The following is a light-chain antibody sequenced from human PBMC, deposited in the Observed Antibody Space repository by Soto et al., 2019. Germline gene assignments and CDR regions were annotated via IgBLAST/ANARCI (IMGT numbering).Light chain of an antibody. J-gene: IGKJ1*01. CDR3: QQYNNSWT. CDR1: QSVSSS. V-gene: IGKV3-15*01. Sequence: EIVMTQSPATLSVSPGERVTLSCRASQSVSSSLAWYQQKPGQAPRLLIYGASTRAIGIPGRFSGSGSETEFTLTSRSLQSEDFAVYYWQQYNNSWTFGQGTKLETK. CDR2: GAS.